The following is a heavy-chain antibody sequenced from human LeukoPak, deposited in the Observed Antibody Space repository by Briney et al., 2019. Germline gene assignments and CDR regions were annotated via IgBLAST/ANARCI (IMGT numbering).Heavy chain of an antibody. Sequence: GGSLRLSCAASGFTVSSNYMSWVRQAPGRGLEWVSVIYSGGSTYYADSVKGRFTISRDNSKNTLYLQMNSLRAEDTAVYYCARDGVRAGGNRGVVFDYWGQGTLVTVSS. J-gene: IGHJ4*02. CDR3: ARDGVRAGGNRGVVFDY. D-gene: IGHD4-23*01. CDR2: IYSGGST. V-gene: IGHV3-53*01. CDR1: GFTVSSNY.